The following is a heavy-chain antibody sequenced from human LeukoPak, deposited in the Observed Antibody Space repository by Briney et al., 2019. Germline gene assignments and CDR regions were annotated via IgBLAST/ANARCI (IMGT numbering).Heavy chain of an antibody. CDR3: AELGITMIGGV. CDR2: ISNSGDTI. D-gene: IGHD3-10*02. CDR1: GFIFSDYY. J-gene: IGHJ6*04. V-gene: IGHV3-11*04. Sequence: GGSLRLSCAASGFIFSDYYMSWIRQAPGKGLEWVSSISNSGDTIYYADSVKGRFTISRDNAKNSLYLQMNSLRAEDTAVYYCAELGITMIGGVWGKGTTVTISS.